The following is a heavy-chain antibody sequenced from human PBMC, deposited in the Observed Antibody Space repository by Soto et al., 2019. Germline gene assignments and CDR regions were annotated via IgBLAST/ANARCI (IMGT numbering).Heavy chain of an antibody. D-gene: IGHD7-27*01. CDR3: AKDFLQDWGQDYYYGMDV. CDR1: GGSISSGDYY. Sequence: SETLSLTCTVSGGSISSGDYYWSWIRQPPGKGLEWIGYFSYGGGTNNSPSLKSRATISGDTSKNQLSLNLSSVTAEDTAVYYCAKDFLQDWGQDYYYGMDVWGQGTTVTVSS. V-gene: IGHV4-61*08. CDR2: FSYGGGT. J-gene: IGHJ6*02.